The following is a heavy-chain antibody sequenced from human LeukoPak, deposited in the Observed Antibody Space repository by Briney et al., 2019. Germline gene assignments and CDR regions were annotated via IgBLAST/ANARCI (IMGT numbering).Heavy chain of an antibody. Sequence: SSETLSLTCTVSGGSISSYYWSWIRQPPGKGLEWIGYIYYSGSTNYNPSLKSRVTISVDTSKNQFSLKLSSVTAADTAVYYCARRGLGYSSSWFNWGQGTLVTVSS. CDR1: GGSISSYY. J-gene: IGHJ4*02. CDR2: IYYSGST. D-gene: IGHD6-13*01. CDR3: ARRGLGYSSSWFN. V-gene: IGHV4-59*01.